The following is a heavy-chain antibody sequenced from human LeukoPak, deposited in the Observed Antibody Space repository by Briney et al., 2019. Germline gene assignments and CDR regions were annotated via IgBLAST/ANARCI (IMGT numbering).Heavy chain of an antibody. CDR2: ISGSGGST. CDR3: AKPADTITMIVVAINFDS. J-gene: IGHJ4*02. CDR1: GFTFNNYA. D-gene: IGHD3-22*01. Sequence: GGSLRLSCAASGFTFNNYAMSWVRQAPGKGLEWVSAISGSGGSTYYADSVKGRFTISRDNSKNTLYLQMNTLRAEDTAVYYCAKPADTITMIVVAINFDSWGQGTLVTVPS. V-gene: IGHV3-23*01.